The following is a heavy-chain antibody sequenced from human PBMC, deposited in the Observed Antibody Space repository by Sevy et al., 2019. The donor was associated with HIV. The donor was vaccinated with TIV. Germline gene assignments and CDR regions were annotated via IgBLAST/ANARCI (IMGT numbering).Heavy chain of an antibody. Sequence: GGSLRLSCAASGFTFSSYGMHWVRQAPGKGLEWVAVIWYDGSNKYYADSVKGRFTISRDNSKNTLYLQMNSLRAEDTAVYHCARTGSYADTYFYYYAMDVWGQGTTVTVSS. J-gene: IGHJ6*02. D-gene: IGHD3-16*01. CDR2: IWYDGSNK. CDR1: GFTFSSYG. CDR3: ARTGSYADTYFYYYAMDV. V-gene: IGHV3-33*01.